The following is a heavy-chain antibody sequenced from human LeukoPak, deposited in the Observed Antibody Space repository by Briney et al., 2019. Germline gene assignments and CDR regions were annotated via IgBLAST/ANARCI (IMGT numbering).Heavy chain of an antibody. D-gene: IGHD4-17*01. V-gene: IGHV3-66*01. J-gene: IGHJ4*02. CDR1: GFTVSSNY. CDR2: IYSGGST. CDR3: ARVDYGDYGFDY. Sequence: GGSLRLSCAASGFTVSSNYMSWVRQAPGKGLEWVSVIYSGGSTYYADSVKGRVTISRDNSKNTLYLQMNSLRAEDTAVYYCARVDYGDYGFDYWGQGTLVTVSS.